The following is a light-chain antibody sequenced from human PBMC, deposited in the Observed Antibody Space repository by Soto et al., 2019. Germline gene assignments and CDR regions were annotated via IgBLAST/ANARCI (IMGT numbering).Light chain of an antibody. CDR1: QSISWW. V-gene: IGKV1-5*01. Sequence: IQMTQSPSTLSASVGDRVTITFRASQSISWWLAWYQQKPGKAPKVLIYDASSLESGVPSRFSGSGSGTEFTLTISSLQPDDFATYYCQQRSNWPPGQATFGQGTRLEI. CDR3: QQRSNWPPGQAT. CDR2: DAS. J-gene: IGKJ5*01.